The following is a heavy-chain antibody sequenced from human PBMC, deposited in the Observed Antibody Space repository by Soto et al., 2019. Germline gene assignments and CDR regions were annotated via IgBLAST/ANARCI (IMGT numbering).Heavy chain of an antibody. J-gene: IGHJ5*02. CDR1: GGSISSSSYY. D-gene: IGHD6-13*01. CDR3: AVELPGIAAAGTASNSFDP. Sequence: SETLSLTCTVSGGSISSSSYYWGWIRQPPGKGLEWIGSIYYSGSTYYNPSLKSRVTISVDTSKNQFSLKLSSVTAADTAVYYCAVELPGIAAAGTASNSFDPWGQGTLVTVSS. V-gene: IGHV4-39*01. CDR2: IYYSGST.